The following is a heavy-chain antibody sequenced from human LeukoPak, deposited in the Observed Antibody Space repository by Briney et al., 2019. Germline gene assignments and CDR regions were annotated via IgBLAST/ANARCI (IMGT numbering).Heavy chain of an antibody. J-gene: IGHJ5*02. V-gene: IGHV4-59*01. CDR2: IYYSGST. CDR3: ARDHQSLLWFGEFDP. CDR1: GGSISSYY. D-gene: IGHD3-10*01. Sequence: SETLSLTCTVSGGSISSYYWSWIRQPPGKGLEWIAYIYYSGSTNYNPSLKSRVTISIDTSKNQFSLKLSSVTAADTAVYYCARDHQSLLWFGEFDPWGQGTLVTVSS.